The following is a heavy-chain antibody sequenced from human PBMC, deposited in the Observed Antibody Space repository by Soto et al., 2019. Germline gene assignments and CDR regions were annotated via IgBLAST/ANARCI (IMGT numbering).Heavy chain of an antibody. CDR3: ARPSALGYSSYIDY. Sequence: EESLKSACKGSGYIFTSYWICWVLQMRGKGLEWMGIIYPGDSDTRYSPSFQGQVTIPADKSISTAYLQWSSLKASDTAMYYCARPSALGYSSYIDYWGQGTLVTVSS. V-gene: IGHV5-51*01. CDR1: GYIFTSYW. CDR2: IYPGDSDT. J-gene: IGHJ4*02. D-gene: IGHD6-19*01.